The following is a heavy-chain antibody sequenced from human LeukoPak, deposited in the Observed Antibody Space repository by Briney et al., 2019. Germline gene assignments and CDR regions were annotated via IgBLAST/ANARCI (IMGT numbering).Heavy chain of an antibody. V-gene: IGHV4-34*01. Sequence: SETLPLTCAVYGGSFSGYYWSWIRQPPGKGLEWIGEINHSGSTNYNPSLKSRVTISVDTSKSQFSLKLSSVTAADTAVYYCARCPNYDDFWSGYYYYYYYYMDVWGKGTTVTVSS. CDR1: GGSFSGYY. CDR2: INHSGST. D-gene: IGHD3-3*01. CDR3: ARCPNYDDFWSGYYYYYYYYMDV. J-gene: IGHJ6*03.